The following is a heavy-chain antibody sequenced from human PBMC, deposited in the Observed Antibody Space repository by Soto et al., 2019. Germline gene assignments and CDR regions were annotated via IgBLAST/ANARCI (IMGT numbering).Heavy chain of an antibody. Sequence: PSETLSLTCTVSGGSISSGTYSWGWIRQPPGKGLEWIGNSYFTGNTHYNPSLNSRVTMSVDTSKSQFSLSLTSVTAADTAVYYCARHRTRYSRSWLDYWGQGTLVT. J-gene: IGHJ4*02. V-gene: IGHV4-39*01. CDR3: ARHRTRYSRSWLDY. CDR2: SYFTGNT. CDR1: GGSISSGTYS. D-gene: IGHD6-13*01.